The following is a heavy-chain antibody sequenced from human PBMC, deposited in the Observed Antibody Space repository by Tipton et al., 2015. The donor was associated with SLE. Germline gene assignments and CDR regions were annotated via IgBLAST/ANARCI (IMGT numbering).Heavy chain of an antibody. Sequence: TLSLTCTVSGGSISSGGYNWGWIRPPPGKGLEWIGSIYDSGGTYSNPTLKRRVTISVDTSKNQFSLKLSSVTAADTAVYYCARGGPSSKWLDPWGRGTQVTVSS. CDR2: IYDSGGT. V-gene: IGHV4-39*07. J-gene: IGHJ5*02. CDR1: GGSISSGGYN. CDR3: ARGGPSSKWLDP. D-gene: IGHD6-6*01.